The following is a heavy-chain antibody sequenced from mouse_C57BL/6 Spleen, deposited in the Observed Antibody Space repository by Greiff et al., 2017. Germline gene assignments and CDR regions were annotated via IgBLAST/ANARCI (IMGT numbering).Heavy chain of an antibody. CDR3: ARGLYGSPSYYFDY. CDR1: GYTFTDYY. V-gene: IGHV1-76*01. Sequence: QVQLQQSGAELVRPGASVKLSCKASGYTFTDYYINWVKQRPGQGLEWIARIYPGSGNTYYNEKFKGKATLTAEKSSSTAYMQLSSLTSEDSAVYFCARGLYGSPSYYFDYWGQGTTLTVSS. CDR2: IYPGSGNT. J-gene: IGHJ2*01. D-gene: IGHD1-1*01.